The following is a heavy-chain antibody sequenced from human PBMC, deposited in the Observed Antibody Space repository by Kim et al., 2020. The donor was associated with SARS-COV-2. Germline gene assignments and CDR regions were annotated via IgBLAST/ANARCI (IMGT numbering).Heavy chain of an antibody. D-gene: IGHD5-18*01. CDR3: ARDLEDSYGSVPGY. CDR2: ISSGSSMI. V-gene: IGHV3-11*04. Sequence: GGSLRLSCAASGFSFSDNYMSWIRQAPGKGLEWISYISSGSSMIYYADSVKGRFTISRDNAKNSLYLQMNSLRAEDTAVYYCARDLEDSYGSVPGYWDQGTLVTVSS. J-gene: IGHJ4*02. CDR1: GFSFSDNY.